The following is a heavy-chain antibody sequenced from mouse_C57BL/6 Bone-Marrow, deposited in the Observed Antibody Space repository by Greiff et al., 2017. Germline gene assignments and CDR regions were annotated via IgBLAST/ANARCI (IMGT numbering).Heavy chain of an antibody. CDR1: GYTFTSYG. D-gene: IGHD1-1*01. V-gene: IGHV1-81*01. J-gene: IGHJ1*03. CDR2: IYPRSGNT. CDR3: ARRIGSYYGSSRYFAV. Sequence: VQLQQSGAELARPGASVKLSCKASGYTFTSYGISWVKQRTGQGLEWIGEIYPRSGNTYYNEKFKGKATLTADKSSSTAYMELRSLTAEDSAVYFCARRIGSYYGSSRYFAVGGTGTTVTVSS.